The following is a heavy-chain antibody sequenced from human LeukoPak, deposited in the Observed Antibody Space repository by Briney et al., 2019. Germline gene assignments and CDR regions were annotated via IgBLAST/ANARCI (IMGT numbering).Heavy chain of an antibody. CDR1: GFTFDDYA. D-gene: IGHD1-26*01. J-gene: IGHJ3*01. V-gene: IGHV3-43*02. CDR3: AKDTGFLSGSSP. CDR2: ISGDGGST. Sequence: GGSLRLSCAASGFTFDDYAMHWVRQAPGKGLEWVSLISGDGGSTYYADSVKGRFTISRDNSKNSLYPQMNSLRTEDTALYYCAKDTGFLSGSSPWGQGTMVTVSS.